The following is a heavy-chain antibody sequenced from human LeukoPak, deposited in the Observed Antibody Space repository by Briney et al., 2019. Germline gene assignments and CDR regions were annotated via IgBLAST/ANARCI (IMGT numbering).Heavy chain of an antibody. D-gene: IGHD5-12*01. V-gene: IGHV1-69*06. CDR1: GGTFSSYA. CDR2: IIPIFGTA. Sequence: GASVKVSCRASGGTFSSYAISWVRQAPGQGLEWMGGIIPIFGTANYAQKFQGRVTITADKSTSTAYMELSSLRSEDTAVYYCASWFGSVEVATIDKSDYWGQGTLVTVSS. CDR3: ASWFGSVEVATIDKSDY. J-gene: IGHJ4*02.